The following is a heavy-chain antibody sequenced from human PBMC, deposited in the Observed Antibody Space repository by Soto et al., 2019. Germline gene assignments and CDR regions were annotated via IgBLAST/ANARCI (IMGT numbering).Heavy chain of an antibody. J-gene: IGHJ4*02. Sequence: SVKVSCKASGGTFSSYAISWVRQAPGQGLEWMGGIIPIFGTANYAQKFQGRVTITADESTSTAYMELNSLKTEDTAVYYCVRATYFSDSSGYTRCLDYWGQGTLVTVSS. CDR2: IIPIFGTA. CDR3: VRATYFSDSSGYTRCLDY. D-gene: IGHD3-22*01. CDR1: GGTFSSYA. V-gene: IGHV1-69*13.